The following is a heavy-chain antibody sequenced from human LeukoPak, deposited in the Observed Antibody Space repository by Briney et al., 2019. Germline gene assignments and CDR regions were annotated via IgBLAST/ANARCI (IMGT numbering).Heavy chain of an antibody. Sequence: GGSLKLSCAASGFTFSSYGMHWVRQAPGKGLEWVAVISYDGSNKYYADSVKGRFSISRDNSKNTLYLQMSSLRAEDTVVYYCAKDPGLGFWSGYYRGSGWFDPWGQGTLVTVSS. V-gene: IGHV3-30*18. CDR3: AKDPGLGFWSGYYRGSGWFDP. CDR2: ISYDGSNK. CDR1: GFTFSSYG. D-gene: IGHD3-3*01. J-gene: IGHJ5*02.